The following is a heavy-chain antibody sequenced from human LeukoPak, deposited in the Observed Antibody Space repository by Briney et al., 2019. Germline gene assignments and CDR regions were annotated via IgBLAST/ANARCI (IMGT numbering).Heavy chain of an antibody. Sequence: ASVKVSCKASGYTFTGYYMHWVRQAPGQGLEWMGWINPNSGGTNYAQKFQGRVTMTRDTSISTAYMELSRLRSDDTAVYYCARGPSPNIYSSSWYPPGLGYYYYYMDVWGKGTRSPSP. CDR2: INPNSGGT. V-gene: IGHV1-2*02. CDR3: ARGPSPNIYSSSWYPPGLGYYYYYMDV. D-gene: IGHD6-13*01. J-gene: IGHJ6*03. CDR1: GYTFTGYY.